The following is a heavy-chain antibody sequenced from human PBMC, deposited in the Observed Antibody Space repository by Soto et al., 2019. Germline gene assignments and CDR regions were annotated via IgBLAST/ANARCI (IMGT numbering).Heavy chain of an antibody. Sequence: GGSLRLSCAASGFTFSSYGMHWVRHAPGKGLEWVAVISYDGSNKYYADSVKGRFTIPRDNARNTMYLKMNSLRAEDTAVYYCAKGLPDYYDSSRHYPRAYRGQRSLVIVSS. CDR1: GFTFSSYG. V-gene: IGHV3-30*18. J-gene: IGHJ1*01. CDR2: ISYDGSNK. D-gene: IGHD3-22*01. CDR3: AKGLPDYYDSSRHYPRAY.